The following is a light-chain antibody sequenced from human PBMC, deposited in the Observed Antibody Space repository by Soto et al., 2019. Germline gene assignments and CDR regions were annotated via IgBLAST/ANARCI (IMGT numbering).Light chain of an antibody. V-gene: IGLV2-14*01. CDR2: DVS. CDR1: SSDVGGYNY. CDR3: SSYTSSSSW. Sequence: SVLTQPASVSGSPGQSITISCTGTSSDVGGYNYVSWYQQHPGKAPKLMIYDVSNRPSGVSNRFSGSKSGNTASLTISGLQAEDEADYYCSSYTSSSSWFGTGTKVTVL. J-gene: IGLJ1*01.